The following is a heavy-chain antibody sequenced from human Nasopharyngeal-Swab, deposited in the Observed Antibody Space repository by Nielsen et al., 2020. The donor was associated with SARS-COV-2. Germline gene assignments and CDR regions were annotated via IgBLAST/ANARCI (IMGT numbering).Heavy chain of an antibody. V-gene: IGHV3-23*01. D-gene: IGHD3-22*01. CDR1: GFTFSSYA. J-gene: IGHJ4*02. CDR2: ISGSGGST. Sequence: GGSLRLSCAASGFTFSSYAMSWVRQAPGKGLEWVSGISGSGGSTYYADSVKGRFTISRDNSKNTRYLQMNSLRAEDTAVYYCAKEGGPTTIVVVIPYYFDYWGQGTLVTVSS. CDR3: AKEGGPTTIVVVIPYYFDY.